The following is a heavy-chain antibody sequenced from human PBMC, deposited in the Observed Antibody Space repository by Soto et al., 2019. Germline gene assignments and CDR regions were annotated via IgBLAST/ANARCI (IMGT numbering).Heavy chain of an antibody. D-gene: IGHD3-10*01. CDR3: AREAAVYYYGSGRFDP. CDR2: LYYSGST. CDR1: GGSISSYF. Sequence: QVQLQESGPGLVKPSETLSLTCTVSGGSISSYFWSWIRQPPGKGLEWIGYLYYSGSTNYNPSLKSRVTISVDRSKNQFSLKLSSVTAADTAVYYCAREAAVYYYGSGRFDPWGQGTLVTVSS. V-gene: IGHV4-59*12. J-gene: IGHJ5*02.